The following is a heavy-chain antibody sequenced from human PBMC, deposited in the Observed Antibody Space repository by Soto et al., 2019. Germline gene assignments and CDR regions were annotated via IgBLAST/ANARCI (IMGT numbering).Heavy chain of an antibody. J-gene: IGHJ4*02. Sequence: GGSLRLSCAASGFTFSGSAMHWVRQASGKGLEWVGRIRSKANSSGTAYAASGKGRFTISRDDSKNTAYLQMNSLKTEDTAVYYCTRHAVGGGWVWGQGTLVTVSS. CDR3: TRHAVGGGWV. CDR1: GFTFSGSA. CDR2: IRSKANSSGT. V-gene: IGHV3-73*01. D-gene: IGHD3-16*01.